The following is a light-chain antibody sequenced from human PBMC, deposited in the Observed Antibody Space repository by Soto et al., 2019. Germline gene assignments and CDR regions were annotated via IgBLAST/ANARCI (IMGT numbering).Light chain of an antibody. Sequence: ALTQPASVSGSPGQSITISCTGTSSDVGGYNYVSWYQQHPGKAPKLMIFEVSSRPSGVSYRFSGSKSGNTASLTISGLQAEDEADYYCSSYTSSSTLYVFGSGTKVTVL. CDR2: EVS. CDR3: SSYTSSSTLYV. V-gene: IGLV2-14*01. CDR1: SSDVGGYNY. J-gene: IGLJ1*01.